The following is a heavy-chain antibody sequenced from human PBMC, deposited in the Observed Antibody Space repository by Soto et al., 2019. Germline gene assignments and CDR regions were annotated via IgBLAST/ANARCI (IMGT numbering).Heavy chain of an antibody. D-gene: IGHD2-2*01. CDR3: AKDIVVVPAAPEDYYYGMDV. J-gene: IGHJ6*02. CDR1: GFTFSSYS. Sequence: PGGSLRLSCAASGFTFSSYSMSWVRQAPGKGLEWVSAISGSGGSTYYADSVKGRFTISRDNSKNTLYLQMNSLRAEDTAVYYCAKDIVVVPAAPEDYYYGMDVWGQGTTVTVSS. CDR2: ISGSGGST. V-gene: IGHV3-23*01.